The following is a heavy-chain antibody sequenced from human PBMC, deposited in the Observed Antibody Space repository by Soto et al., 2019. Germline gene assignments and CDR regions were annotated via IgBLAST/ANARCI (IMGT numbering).Heavy chain of an antibody. Sequence: GGSLRLSCAASGFTFSSYGMHCVRQAPGKGLEWVAVISYDGSNKYYADSVNGRFTISRDNSKNTLYLQMNSLRAEDTAVYYCAKNVTDDGYSYGFDSGYYFDYWGQGTLVTVSS. CDR1: GFTFSSYG. V-gene: IGHV3-30*18. D-gene: IGHD5-18*01. CDR3: AKNVTDDGYSYGFDSGYYFDY. CDR2: ISYDGSNK. J-gene: IGHJ4*02.